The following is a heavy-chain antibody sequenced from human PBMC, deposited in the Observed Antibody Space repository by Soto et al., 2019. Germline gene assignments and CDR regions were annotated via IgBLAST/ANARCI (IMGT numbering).Heavy chain of an antibody. CDR1: GGSISSYY. CDR2: IYYSGST. J-gene: IGHJ3*02. V-gene: IGHV4-59*01. Sequence: PSETLSLTCTVSGGSISSYYWSWIRQPPGKGLEWIGYIYYSGSTNYNPSLKSRVTISVDTSKNQFSLKLSSVTAADTAVYYCARDLGGEYCGGDCYWGNAFDIWGQGTMVTVSS. D-gene: IGHD2-21*02. CDR3: ARDLGGEYCGGDCYWGNAFDI.